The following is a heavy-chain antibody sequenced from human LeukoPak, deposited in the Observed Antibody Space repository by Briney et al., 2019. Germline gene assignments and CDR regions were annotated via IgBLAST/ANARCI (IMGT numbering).Heavy chain of an antibody. D-gene: IGHD3-22*01. CDR1: GFTFSDYY. CDR3: ARGTKVIDYYDSSGYEDDY. V-gene: IGHV3-11*01. J-gene: IGHJ4*02. CDR2: ISSSGSTI. Sequence: GGSLRLSCAASGFTFSDYYMSWLRQAPGKGLEWVSYISSSGSTIYYADSVKGRFTISRDNAKNSLYLQMNSLRAEDTAVYYCARGTKVIDYYDSSGYEDDYWGQGTLVTVSS.